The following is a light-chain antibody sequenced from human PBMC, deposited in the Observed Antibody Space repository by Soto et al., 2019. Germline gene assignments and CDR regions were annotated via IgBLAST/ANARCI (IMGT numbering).Light chain of an antibody. V-gene: IGKV3-20*01. Sequence: EIVLTQSPATLSSFPGDRVTLSCRASQSVSSNLAWYQQKPGQAPRLLIYGASSRATGIPDRFSGSGSGTDFTLTISRLEPEDFAVYYCQQYGDSPWTFGQGTKVDIK. CDR1: QSVSSN. CDR3: QQYGDSPWT. J-gene: IGKJ1*01. CDR2: GAS.